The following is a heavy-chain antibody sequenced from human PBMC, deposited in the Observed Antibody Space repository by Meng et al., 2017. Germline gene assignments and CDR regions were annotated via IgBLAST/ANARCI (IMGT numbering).Heavy chain of an antibody. D-gene: IGHD5-18*01. Sequence: GSLRLSCSVSGGSISSYYWSWIRQPPGKGLEWIGYIYYSGSTNYNPSLKSRVTISVDTSKNQFSLKLSSVTAADTAVYYCARDRGGYSYGFLYYFDYWGQGTLVTVSS. J-gene: IGHJ4*02. CDR2: IYYSGST. CDR3: ARDRGGYSYGFLYYFDY. V-gene: IGHV4-59*01. CDR1: GGSISSYY.